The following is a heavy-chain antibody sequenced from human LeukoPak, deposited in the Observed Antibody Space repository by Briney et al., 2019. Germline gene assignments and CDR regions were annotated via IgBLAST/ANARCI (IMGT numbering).Heavy chain of an antibody. CDR1: GGSFSGYY. J-gene: IGHJ5*02. Sequence: PSETLSLTCAVYGGSFSGYYWSWIRQPAGKGLEWIGRIYTSGSTNYNPSLKSRVTMSVDTSKNQFSLKLSSVTAADTAVYYCARVGVPPPFDYDYVWGSYRHPRDHWFDPWGQGTLVTVSS. V-gene: IGHV4-59*10. CDR2: IYTSGST. CDR3: ARVGVPPPFDYDYVWGSYRHPRDHWFDP. D-gene: IGHD3-16*02.